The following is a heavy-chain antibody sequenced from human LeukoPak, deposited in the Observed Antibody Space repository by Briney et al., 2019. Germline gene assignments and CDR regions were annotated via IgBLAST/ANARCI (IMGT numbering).Heavy chain of an antibody. J-gene: IGHJ6*02. CDR1: GGSMNSFF. V-gene: IGHV4-59*08. CDR2: ILNSGST. CDR3: ASGGSWPAYYYGMDV. D-gene: IGHD2-15*01. Sequence: SETLSLTCTVSGGSMNSFFWSWIRQSPGKGLEWIGYILNSGSTDYNPSLKSRVTMSVDTSKNEFSLKLSSVTAADTAVYYCASGGSWPAYYYGMDVWGQGTTVTVSS.